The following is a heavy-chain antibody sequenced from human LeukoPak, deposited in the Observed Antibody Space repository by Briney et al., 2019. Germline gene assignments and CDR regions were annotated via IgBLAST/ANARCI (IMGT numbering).Heavy chain of an antibody. CDR2: INPNSGGT. J-gene: IGHJ4*02. D-gene: IGHD3-22*01. V-gene: IGHV1-2*02. Sequence: ASVKVSCKASGYTFTDYYMHWVRQAPGQGLEWLGWINPNSGGTNYAQKFQGRVTMTRDTSISTAYMELSRLRSDDTAVYYCAREYYDSSAYNQEAIDYWGQGALVTVSS. CDR1: GYTFTDYY. CDR3: AREYYDSSAYNQEAIDY.